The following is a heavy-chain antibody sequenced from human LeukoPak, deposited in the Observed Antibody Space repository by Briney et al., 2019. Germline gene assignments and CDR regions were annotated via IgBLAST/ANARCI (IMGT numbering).Heavy chain of an antibody. CDR1: GFTFSSYW. CDR2: ISTSGSTI. CDR3: AKDGNYDYVWGSYRSLYFDY. Sequence: GGSLRLSCAASGFTFSSYWMSWVRQAPGKGLEWVSYISTSGSTIYYADSVKGRFTISRDNAKNSLYPQMNSLRAEDTAVYYCAKDGNYDYVWGSYRSLYFDYWGQGTLVTVSS. V-gene: IGHV3-48*04. D-gene: IGHD3-16*02. J-gene: IGHJ4*02.